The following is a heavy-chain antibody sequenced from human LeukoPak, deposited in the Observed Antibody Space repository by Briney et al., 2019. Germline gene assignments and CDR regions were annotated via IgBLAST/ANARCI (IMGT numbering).Heavy chain of an antibody. CDR2: ISSSSSYI. Sequence: GGSLRLSCAGSGFTFSSYSMNWVRQAPGKGLEWVSSISSSSSYIYYADSVRGRFTISRDNAKNSVHLQMSSLRAEDTAVYYCARYYGSGTHYLGFDPWGQGTLVTVSS. CDR1: GFTFSSYS. J-gene: IGHJ5*02. D-gene: IGHD3-10*01. V-gene: IGHV3-21*01. CDR3: ARYYGSGTHYLGFDP.